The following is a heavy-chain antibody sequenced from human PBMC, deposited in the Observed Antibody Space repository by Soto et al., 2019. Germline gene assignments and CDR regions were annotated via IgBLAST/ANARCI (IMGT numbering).Heavy chain of an antibody. Sequence: ASVKVSCKASGYSFTNYAMHWVRQAPGQRLEWMGWISADNGNIKYSQKFQGRVTMTTDTSTSTAYVELRSLRSDDTAVYYCARDGPDYDFWSGPYYFDYWGQGTLVTSPQ. V-gene: IGHV1-3*01. CDR3: ARDGPDYDFWSGPYYFDY. D-gene: IGHD3-3*01. J-gene: IGHJ4*02. CDR2: ISADNGNI. CDR1: GYSFTNYA.